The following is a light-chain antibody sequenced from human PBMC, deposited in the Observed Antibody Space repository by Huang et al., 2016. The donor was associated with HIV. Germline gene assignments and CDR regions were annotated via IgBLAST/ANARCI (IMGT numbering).Light chain of an antibody. CDR3: QQYNDWPPWT. J-gene: IGKJ1*01. CDR1: QSVSRK. V-gene: IGKV3-15*01. CDR2: DAS. Sequence: MTQSPATLSVSPGERATLSCRASQSVSRKLAWYQQKPGQAPSLLMYDASTRATGIPARFNGSGSGTEFTLTINSLQSEDFAVYYCQQYNDWPPWTFGQGTKVEIK.